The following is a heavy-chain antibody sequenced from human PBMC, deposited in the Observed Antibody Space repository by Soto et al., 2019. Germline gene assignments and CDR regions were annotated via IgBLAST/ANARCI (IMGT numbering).Heavy chain of an antibody. Sequence: QVQLVQSGAEVKKPGSPVRVSCTASGDTCNFYTISWVRQVPGQGPEWMGRIIPMLGMSNYAQKFQGRVTIMADKSTSTVYMNLSGLTSEDTAVYYCATNYGSGSTHFDYWGQGTLVTVSS. D-gene: IGHD3-10*01. CDR2: IIPMLGMS. CDR3: ATNYGSGSTHFDY. J-gene: IGHJ4*02. CDR1: GDTCNFYT. V-gene: IGHV1-69*02.